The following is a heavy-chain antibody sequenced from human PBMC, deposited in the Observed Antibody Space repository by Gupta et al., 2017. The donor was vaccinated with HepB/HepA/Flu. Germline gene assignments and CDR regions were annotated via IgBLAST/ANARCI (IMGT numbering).Heavy chain of an antibody. J-gene: IGHJ5*02. CDR3: ARDGGDGYNSGWFDP. CDR2: ITYDGRNK. Sequence: QVQLVESGGGVVQPGRSLRLSCAASGFPFSSYAMHWVRQAPGKGLEWVAVITYDGRNKYYADSVKGRFTISRDNSKNTLYLQMNSLRAEDTAVYYCARDGGDGYNSGWFDPWGQGTLVTVSS. D-gene: IGHD5-24*01. CDR1: GFPFSSYA. V-gene: IGHV3-30-3*01.